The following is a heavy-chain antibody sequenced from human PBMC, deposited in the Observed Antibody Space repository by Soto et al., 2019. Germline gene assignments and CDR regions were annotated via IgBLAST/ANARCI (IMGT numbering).Heavy chain of an antibody. CDR3: GTGPQGIAVAGTEAAFDI. V-gene: IGHV1-46*03. CDR1: GYTFTSYY. Sequence: GASVKVSCKASGYTFTSYYMHWVRQAPGQGLEWMGIINPSGGSTSYAQKYQGRVTMTRDTSTSTVYMELSSLRSEDTAVYYCGTGPQGIAVAGTEAAFDIWGQGTMVTVSS. D-gene: IGHD6-19*01. J-gene: IGHJ3*02. CDR2: INPSGGST.